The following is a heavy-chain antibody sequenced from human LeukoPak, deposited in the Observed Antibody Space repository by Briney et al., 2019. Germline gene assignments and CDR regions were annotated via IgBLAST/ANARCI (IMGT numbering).Heavy chain of an antibody. D-gene: IGHD2-2*01. CDR1: GFTFGDYA. J-gene: IGHJ3*02. Sequence: GGSLRLSCTASGFTFGDYAMSWVRQAPGKGLEWVGFIRSKAYGGTTEYAASVKGIFTISRDDSKSIAYLQMNSLKTEDTAVYYCTRSHSGDQLLFPDAFDIWGQGTMVTVSS. V-gene: IGHV3-49*04. CDR2: IRSKAYGGTT. CDR3: TRSHSGDQLLFPDAFDI.